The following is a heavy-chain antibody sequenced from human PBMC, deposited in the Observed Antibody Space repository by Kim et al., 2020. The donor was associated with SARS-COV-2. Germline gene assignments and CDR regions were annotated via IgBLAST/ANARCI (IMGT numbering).Heavy chain of an antibody. D-gene: IGHD6-6*01. V-gene: IGHV4-39*01. J-gene: IGHJ6*02. CDR3: ASLLTSSSSYYYYGMDV. Sequence: LKSRVTISVDTSKNQFSLKLSSVTAADTAVYYCASLLTSSSSYYYYGMDVWGQGTTVTVSS.